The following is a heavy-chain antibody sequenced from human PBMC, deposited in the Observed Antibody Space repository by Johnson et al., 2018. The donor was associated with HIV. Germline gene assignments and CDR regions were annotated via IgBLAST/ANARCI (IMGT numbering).Heavy chain of an antibody. D-gene: IGHD3-16*02. CDR3: ARGDREIWFGGVIAPGAFDI. J-gene: IGHJ3*02. Sequence: MQLVESGGGLIQPGGSLRLSCAASGFTVSSKYMSWVRQAPGKGLEWVSLIYTDDRTYSADSVKGRFSISRDNSKNTLYLQMNSLRAEDTAVYYCARGDREIWFGGVIAPGAFDIWGQGTMVTVSS. CDR2: IYTDDRT. CDR1: GFTVSSKY. V-gene: IGHV3-66*03.